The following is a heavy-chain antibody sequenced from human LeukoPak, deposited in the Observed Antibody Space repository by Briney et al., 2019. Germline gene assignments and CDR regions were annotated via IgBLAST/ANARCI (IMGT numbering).Heavy chain of an antibody. CDR1: GFSVSSNY. D-gene: IGHD3-10*01. CDR3: ARSTNYYASGSSKGPFDY. V-gene: IGHV3-53*01. CDR2: IYGVGST. Sequence: PGGSLRLSCAASGFSVSSNYMSWFRQAPVKGLEWVSVIYGVGSTYYADSVKGRFTISRDNSKNTLYLQMNSLRAEDTAVYYCARSTNYYASGSSKGPFDYWGQGILVTVSS. J-gene: IGHJ4*02.